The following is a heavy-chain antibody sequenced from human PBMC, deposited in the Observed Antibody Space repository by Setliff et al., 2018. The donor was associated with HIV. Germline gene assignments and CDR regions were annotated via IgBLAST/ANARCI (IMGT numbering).Heavy chain of an antibody. CDR2: INPLGGNT. CDR3: AKADYCSGGSCNSRRSIDY. CDR1: GNTFNSYY. Sequence: ASVKVSCKASGNTFNSYYLHWVRQAPGQGLEWMGIINPLGGNTNYYAQKFQGRVTMTRDKSTSTIYMELSSLRSEDTAVYYCAKADYCSGGSCNSRRSIDYWGQGTLVTVSS. J-gene: IGHJ4*02. D-gene: IGHD2-15*01. V-gene: IGHV1-46*02.